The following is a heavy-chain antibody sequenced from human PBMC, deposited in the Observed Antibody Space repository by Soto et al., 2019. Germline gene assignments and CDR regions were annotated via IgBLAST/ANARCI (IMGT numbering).Heavy chain of an antibody. Sequence: GGSLRLSCAASGFTFSSCSMNWVRQAPGKGLEWVAYISSSSSTIYYADSVKGRFTISRDTAKNSLYLQMHSLRDEDTAVYYCARGYSYVCDYWGQGTLVTVSS. V-gene: IGHV3-48*02. D-gene: IGHD5-18*01. CDR3: ARGYSYVCDY. CDR1: GFTFSSCS. CDR2: ISSSSSTI. J-gene: IGHJ4*02.